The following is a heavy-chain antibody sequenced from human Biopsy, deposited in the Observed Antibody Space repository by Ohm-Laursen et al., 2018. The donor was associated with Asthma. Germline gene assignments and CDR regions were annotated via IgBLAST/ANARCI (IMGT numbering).Heavy chain of an antibody. D-gene: IGHD1-26*01. V-gene: IGHV3-30*18. CDR3: AKMSEPSY. Sequence: SLRLSCAASGFTLTTYAIHWVRQAPGKGLEWLAVISDDAINTYYADSVKGRFTLSRDNSENTLYLHMSSLRTDDTALYYCAKMSEPSYWGQGTWVTVSS. J-gene: IGHJ4*02. CDR2: ISDDAINT. CDR1: GFTLTTYA.